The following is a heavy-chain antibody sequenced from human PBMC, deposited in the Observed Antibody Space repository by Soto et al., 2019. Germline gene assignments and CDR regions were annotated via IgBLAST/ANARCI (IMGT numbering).Heavy chain of an antibody. D-gene: IGHD2-15*01. CDR3: ARDLPVVVVAATPSWYFDL. V-gene: IGHV4-59*01. Sequence: QVQLQESGPGLVKPSETLSLTCTVSGGSISSYYWSWIRQPPRKGLEWIGYIYYSGSTNYNPSLKSRVTLSVDTSKIQFSLKLSSVTAADTAVYYCARDLPVVVVAATPSWYFDLWGRGTLVTVSS. CDR1: GGSISSYY. CDR2: IYYSGST. J-gene: IGHJ2*01.